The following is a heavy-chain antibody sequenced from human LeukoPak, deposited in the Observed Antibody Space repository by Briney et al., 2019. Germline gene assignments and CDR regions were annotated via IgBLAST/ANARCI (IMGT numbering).Heavy chain of an antibody. CDR2: ITGSSSYI. Sequence: GGSLGLSCAASGFTFSSYSMNWVRQAPGKGLEWVSSITGSSSYIYYADSVKGRFTISRDNAKNSLYLQMNSLRAEDTAVYYCARDGNDGDYSYWGQGTLVTVSS. D-gene: IGHD4-17*01. J-gene: IGHJ4*02. CDR1: GFTFSSYS. V-gene: IGHV3-21*01. CDR3: ARDGNDGDYSY.